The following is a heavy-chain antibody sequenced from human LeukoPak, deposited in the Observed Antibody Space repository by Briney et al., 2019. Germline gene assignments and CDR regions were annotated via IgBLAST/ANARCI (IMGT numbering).Heavy chain of an antibody. J-gene: IGHJ4*02. V-gene: IGHV3-30-3*01. D-gene: IGHD3-22*01. CDR3: ARGWARESLDYYDSSGYSRPFDY. CDR1: GFTFSSYA. Sequence: GRSLRLSCAASGFTFSSYAMHWVRQAPGKGLEWVAVISYDGSNKYYADSVKGRFTISRDNSKNTLYLQMNSLRAEDTAVYYCARGWARESLDYYDSSGYSRPFDYWGQGTLVTVSS. CDR2: ISYDGSNK.